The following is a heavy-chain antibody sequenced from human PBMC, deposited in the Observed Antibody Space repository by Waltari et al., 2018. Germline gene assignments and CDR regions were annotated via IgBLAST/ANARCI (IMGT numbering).Heavy chain of an antibody. CDR1: GFRFSDSW. Sequence: EVQLVESGGGLVQPGGSLILSCATSGFRFSDSWMSWVRQAPGKGLEWLANIRYDGGVKDIVDSVKGRFTVSRDNAENSLFLHMNSLRVEDTAVYYCARENYNGAAGDYWGQGTLVTVSS. CDR2: IRYDGGVK. D-gene: IGHD6-13*01. J-gene: IGHJ4*02. V-gene: IGHV3-7*01. CDR3: ARENYNGAAGDY.